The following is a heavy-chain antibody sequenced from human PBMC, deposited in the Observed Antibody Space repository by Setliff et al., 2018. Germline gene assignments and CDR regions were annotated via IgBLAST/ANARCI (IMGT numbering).Heavy chain of an antibody. CDR3: ATEKFPGDWGDY. D-gene: IGHD2-21*01. V-gene: IGHV1-69*06. CDR1: GGTFSSYA. Sequence: SVKVSCKASGGTFSSYAISWVRQAPGQGLEWMGGIISIFGTANYAQKFQGRVTMTADTSTSTAYMDVTSLRSDDTAVYYCATEKFPGDWGDYWGQGTLVTVSS. J-gene: IGHJ4*02. CDR2: IISIFGTA.